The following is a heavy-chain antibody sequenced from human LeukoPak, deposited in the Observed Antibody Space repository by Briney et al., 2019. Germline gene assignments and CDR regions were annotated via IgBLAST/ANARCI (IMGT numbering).Heavy chain of an antibody. CDR3: AKHSRGYYPPDY. J-gene: IGHJ4*02. CDR1: GFTFSSYD. Sequence: GGSLRLSCAASGFTFSSYDMHWVRQATGKGLEWVSAIGTAGDTYYADSVKGRFIISRDNSKNTLYLQVNSLRAEDTAVYSCAKHSRGYYPPDYWGQGTLVIVSS. D-gene: IGHD3-3*01. CDR2: IGTAGDT. V-gene: IGHV3-13*01.